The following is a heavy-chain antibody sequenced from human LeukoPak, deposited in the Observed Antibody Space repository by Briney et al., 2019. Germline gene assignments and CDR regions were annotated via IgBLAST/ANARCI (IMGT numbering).Heavy chain of an antibody. D-gene: IGHD2-2*01. CDR1: GYTFTSYY. CDR2: INPSGGST. Sequence: GASVKVSCKASGYTFTSYYMHWVRQAPGQGLEWMGIINPSGGSTSYAQKFQGRVTMTTDTSTSTAYMELRSLRSDDTAVYYCARDRVVVPAAMEAEDFDYWGQGTLVTVSS. CDR3: ARDRVVVPAAMEAEDFDY. V-gene: IGHV1-46*01. J-gene: IGHJ4*02.